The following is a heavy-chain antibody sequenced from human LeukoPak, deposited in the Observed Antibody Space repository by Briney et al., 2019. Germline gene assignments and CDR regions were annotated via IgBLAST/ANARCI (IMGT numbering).Heavy chain of an antibody. Sequence: ASVKVFCKASGYTFTSYGISWVRQAPGQGLEWMGWINPNSGGTNYAQKFQGRVTMTRDTSISTAYMELSRLRSDDTAVYYCASNRGDAEDDAFDIWGQGTMVTVSS. J-gene: IGHJ3*02. CDR3: ASNRGDAEDDAFDI. CDR1: GYTFTSYG. V-gene: IGHV1-2*02. CDR2: INPNSGGT. D-gene: IGHD7-27*01.